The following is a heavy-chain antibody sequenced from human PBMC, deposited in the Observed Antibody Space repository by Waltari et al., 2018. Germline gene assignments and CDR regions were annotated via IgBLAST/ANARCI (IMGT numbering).Heavy chain of an antibody. V-gene: IGHV3-23*03. D-gene: IGHD6-13*01. CDR3: AKYVGYFDN. CDR2: IYSGSGNT. Sequence: EVQLLESGGGLVQPGGSLRLSCAASGFTLSSQAMTWVRQAPGKGLEWVSTIYSGSGNTCYADSVKGRFTISRDNSKNTLYLQMNSLRAEDTAVYYCAKYVGYFDNWGQGTLVTVSS. CDR1: GFTLSSQA. J-gene: IGHJ4*02.